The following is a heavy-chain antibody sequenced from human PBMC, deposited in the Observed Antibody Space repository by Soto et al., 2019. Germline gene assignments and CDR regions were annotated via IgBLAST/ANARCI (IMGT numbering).Heavy chain of an antibody. J-gene: IGHJ3*02. CDR2: IDPSDSYT. D-gene: IGHD2-15*01. CDR3: ARHEIVVVVAATPGDAFEI. Sequence: GESLKISCEASGYSFTSYWIGWVRQMPGKGLEWMGRIDPSDSYTNYSPSFQGHVTISADKSISTAYLQWSSLKAPDTAMYYCARHEIVVVVAATPGDAFEIWGQGTMVTVSS. V-gene: IGHV5-10-1*01. CDR1: GYSFTSYW.